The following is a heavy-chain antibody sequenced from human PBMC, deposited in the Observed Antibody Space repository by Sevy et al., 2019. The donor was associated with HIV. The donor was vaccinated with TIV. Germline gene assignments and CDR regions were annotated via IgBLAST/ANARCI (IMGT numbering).Heavy chain of an antibody. CDR2: INPNSGGT. J-gene: IGHJ6*02. V-gene: IGHV1-2*02. CDR3: VRAGWAYYYYGMDV. Sequence: ASVKVSCKASGYTFTGYYMHWVRQAPGQGLEWMGWINPNSGGTNYAQKFQGRVTMTRDTSISTAYMELSRLRSDDTAVYYCVRAGWAYYYYGMDVWGQGTTVTVSS. CDR1: GYTFTGYY. D-gene: IGHD6-19*01.